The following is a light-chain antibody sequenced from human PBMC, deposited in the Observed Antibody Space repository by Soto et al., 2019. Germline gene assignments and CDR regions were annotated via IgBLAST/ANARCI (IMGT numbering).Light chain of an antibody. CDR3: LQHNTYPLS. Sequence: DIQMTQSPSAMSASVGDRVTITCRASQAISHYLAWFHQRPGKVPKRLIYGASTLQSGVPSRFSGSGSGTEFTLRISSLQPEDFGTYYCLQHNTYPLSFGGGTKVE. CDR1: QAISHY. J-gene: IGKJ4*01. CDR2: GAS. V-gene: IGKV1-17*03.